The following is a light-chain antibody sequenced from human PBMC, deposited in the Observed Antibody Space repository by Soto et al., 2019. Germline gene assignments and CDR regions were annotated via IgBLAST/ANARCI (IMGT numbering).Light chain of an antibody. CDR3: SSYTGSSTYV. J-gene: IGLJ1*01. V-gene: IGLV2-14*01. Sequence: QPVLTQPASVSGSPGQSITISCTGTSSDVGGYNYVSWYQQHPGKAPKLMIYDVSNRPSGVSNRFSGSKSGNTASLTISELQAEDESDYYCSSYTGSSTYVFGTGTKVTVL. CDR2: DVS. CDR1: SSDVGGYNY.